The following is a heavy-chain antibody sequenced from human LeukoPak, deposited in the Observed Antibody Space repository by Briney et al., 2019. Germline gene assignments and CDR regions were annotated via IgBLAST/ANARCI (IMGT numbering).Heavy chain of an antibody. CDR2: IYNSGST. D-gene: IGHD4-11*01. V-gene: IGHV4-4*08. Sequence: ASETLSLTCTVSGGSISSYYWSWIRQPPGKGLEWIGYIYNSGSTNYNPSLKSRVTISLDTSKNQFSLRLSSVTAADTAVYYCAREGVTKYYFDYWGQGTLVTVSS. CDR3: AREGVTKYYFDY. J-gene: IGHJ4*02. CDR1: GGSISSYY.